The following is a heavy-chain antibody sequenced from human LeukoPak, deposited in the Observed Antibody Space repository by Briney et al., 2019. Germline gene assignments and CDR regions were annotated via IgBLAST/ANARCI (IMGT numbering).Heavy chain of an antibody. V-gene: IGHV1-46*01. J-gene: IGHJ5*02. CDR2: INPSRGST. D-gene: IGHD6-19*01. CDR1: GYTFSSYY. Sequence: ASVKVSCKASGYTFSSYYMFWVRQAPGQGLEWMGIINPSRGSTSYAQRFQGRVTMTRDMSTSTVYMELSRLRSDDTAVYYCARDLVAGTGNWFDPWGQGTLVTVSS. CDR3: ARDLVAGTGNWFDP.